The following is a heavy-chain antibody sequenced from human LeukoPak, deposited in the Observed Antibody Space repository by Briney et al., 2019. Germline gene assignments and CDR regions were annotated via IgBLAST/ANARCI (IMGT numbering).Heavy chain of an antibody. CDR3: AELGITMIGGV. CDR1: GFTVSSNY. CDR2: IYSGART. V-gene: IGHV3-66*01. Sequence: PGGSLRLSCAASGFTVSSNYMSWVRQAPGKGLEWVSVIYSGARTYYADSVKGRFTISRDNAKNSLYLQMNSLRAEDTAVYYCAELGITMIGGVWGKGTTVTISS. D-gene: IGHD3-10*02. J-gene: IGHJ6*04.